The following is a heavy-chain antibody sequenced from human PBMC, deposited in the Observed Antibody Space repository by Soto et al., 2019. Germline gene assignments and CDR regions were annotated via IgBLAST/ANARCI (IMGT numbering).Heavy chain of an antibody. CDR1: GYTFTSYY. D-gene: IGHD5-18*01. Sequence: ASVKVSCKASGYTFTSYYMHWVRQAPGQGLEWMGIVNPSGGSTSYAQKFQGRVTMTRDTSTSTVYMELSSLRSEDTAVYYCAKGGAMVYDAFDIWGQGTMVTVSS. J-gene: IGHJ3*02. CDR3: AKGGAMVYDAFDI. V-gene: IGHV1-46*01. CDR2: VNPSGGST.